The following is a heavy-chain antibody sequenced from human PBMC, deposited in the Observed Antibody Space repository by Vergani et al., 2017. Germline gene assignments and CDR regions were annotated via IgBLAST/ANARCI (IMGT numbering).Heavy chain of an antibody. D-gene: IGHD6-13*01. CDR3: ARDREGPSSSWSALYYYGMDV. J-gene: IGHJ6*02. Sequence: EVQLVESGGGLVKPGGSLRLSCAASGFTFSSYSMNWVRQAPGKGLEWVSSISSSSSYIYYPDSVKGRFTISRDNAKNSLYLQMNSLRAEDTAVYYCARDREGPSSSWSALYYYGMDVWGQGTTVTVSS. CDR2: ISSSSSYI. CDR1: GFTFSSYS. V-gene: IGHV3-21*01.